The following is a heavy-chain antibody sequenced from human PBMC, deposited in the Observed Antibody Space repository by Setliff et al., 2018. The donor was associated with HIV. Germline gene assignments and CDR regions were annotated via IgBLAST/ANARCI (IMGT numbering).Heavy chain of an antibody. V-gene: IGHV3-33*01. J-gene: IGHJ6*03. D-gene: IGHD2-2*01. CDR2: IWYDGSSK. Sequence: HPGGSLRLSCAASGFTFSSYGMHWVRQAPGKGLEWVAIIWYDGSSKYYADSVKGRFTISRDTSKDTLYLQMNSLRAEDTAVYYCARDGRVRDIVVIMDVWGKGTTVTVSS. CDR1: GFTFSSYG. CDR3: ARDGRVRDIVVIMDV.